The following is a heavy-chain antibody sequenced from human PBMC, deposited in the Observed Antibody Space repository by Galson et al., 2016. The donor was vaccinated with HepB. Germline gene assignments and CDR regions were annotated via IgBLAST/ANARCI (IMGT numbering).Heavy chain of an antibody. Sequence: QSGAEVTKPGESLKISCQAYGYKFTNYWIGWVRQMPGKGLEWMGLIYPGDADIRYSPSFQGQVTIAADKSIDTAYLQWRSLKASDTGIYYCARFRGAEMAANYYYYYGMDVWGQGTTVTVSS. V-gene: IGHV5-51*01. D-gene: IGHD5-24*01. CDR2: IYPGDADI. CDR1: GYKFTNYW. CDR3: ARFRGAEMAANYYYYYGMDV. J-gene: IGHJ6*02.